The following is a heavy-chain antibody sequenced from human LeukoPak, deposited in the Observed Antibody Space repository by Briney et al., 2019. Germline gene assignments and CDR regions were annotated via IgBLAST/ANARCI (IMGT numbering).Heavy chain of an antibody. J-gene: IGHJ3*02. CDR3: ARDSAGVVSGAFDI. D-gene: IGHD3-3*01. V-gene: IGHV3-23*01. CDR2: ISGSGGST. Sequence: GGSLRLSCAASGFTFSSYAMSWVRQAPGKGLEWVSTISGSGGSTYYADSVKGRFTISRDNSKNSLYLQMNSPRAEDTAVYYCARDSAGVVSGAFDIWGQGTMVTVSS. CDR1: GFTFSSYA.